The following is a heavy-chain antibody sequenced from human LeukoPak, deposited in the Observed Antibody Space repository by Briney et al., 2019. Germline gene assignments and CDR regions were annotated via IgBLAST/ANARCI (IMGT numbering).Heavy chain of an antibody. CDR1: GFTFSRYT. D-gene: IGHD1-26*01. CDR3: AKDFVGPDDY. V-gene: IGHV3-30*04. J-gene: IGHJ4*02. Sequence: PGGPLRLSCAASGFTFSRYTIHWVRQAPGKGLEWVAVISSDGRKKYYADSVRGRLTISRDNANSMLYLQVNSLRAEDSAVYYCAKDFVGPDDYWGQGTLVTVSS. CDR2: ISSDGRKK.